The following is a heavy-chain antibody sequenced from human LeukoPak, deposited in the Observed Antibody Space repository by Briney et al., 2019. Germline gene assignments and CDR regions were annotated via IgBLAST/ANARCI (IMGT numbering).Heavy chain of an antibody. D-gene: IGHD2-2*01. Sequence: GASVKVSCKASGYTFTGYYMHWVRQAPGQGLEWMGWINPNSGGTNYVQKFQGWVTMTRDTSISTAYMELSRLRSDDTAVYYCARVGSSSTSYNYYYGMDVWGQGTTVTVSS. V-gene: IGHV1-2*04. CDR2: INPNSGGT. J-gene: IGHJ6*02. CDR1: GYTFTGYY. CDR3: ARVGSSSTSYNYYYGMDV.